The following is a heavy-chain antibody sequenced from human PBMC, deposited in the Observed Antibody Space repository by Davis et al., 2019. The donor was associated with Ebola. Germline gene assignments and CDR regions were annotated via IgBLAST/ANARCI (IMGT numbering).Heavy chain of an antibody. CDR2: ISSSSSYI. J-gene: IGHJ3*02. CDR3: ARAEIDYHDAFDI. D-gene: IGHD4-11*01. Sequence: GESLKISCAASGFTFSSYSMNWVRQAPGKGLEWVSSISSSSSYIYYADSVKGRFTISRDNAKKSLYLQMNSLRAEDTAVYYCARAEIDYHDAFDIWGQGTMVTVSS. V-gene: IGHV3-21*01. CDR1: GFTFSSYS.